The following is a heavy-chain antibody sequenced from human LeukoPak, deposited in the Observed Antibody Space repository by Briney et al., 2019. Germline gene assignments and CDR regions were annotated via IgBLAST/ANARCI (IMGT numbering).Heavy chain of an antibody. J-gene: IGHJ3*02. D-gene: IGHD6-19*01. CDR3: ARLLPPAGSAFDI. Sequence: ASVKVSCKASGYTFTSYYMHWVRQAPGQGLVWRGVINPSGGSTSYAQKFQGRVTMTSDTSTSTVYMELSRLRSEDTAVYYCARLLPPAGSAFDIWGQGTMVTVSS. V-gene: IGHV1-46*01. CDR2: INPSGGST. CDR1: GYTFTSYY.